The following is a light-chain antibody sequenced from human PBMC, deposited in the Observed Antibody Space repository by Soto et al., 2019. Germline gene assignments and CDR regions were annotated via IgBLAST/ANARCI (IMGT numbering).Light chain of an antibody. Sequence: QSALTQPASGSGSPGQSIAISCTGTSSDFGGYNFVSWYQQHPGKAPKVLIYEVANRPSGVSDRFSGSKSGNTAYLTISGLQAEDEADYHCSSFTSSHTWVFGGGTKLTVL. CDR1: SSDFGGYNF. CDR3: SSFTSSHTWV. CDR2: EVA. V-gene: IGLV2-14*01. J-gene: IGLJ3*02.